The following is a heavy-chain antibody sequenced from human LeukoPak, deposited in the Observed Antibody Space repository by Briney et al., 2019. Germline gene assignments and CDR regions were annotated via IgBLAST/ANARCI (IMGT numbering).Heavy chain of an antibody. D-gene: IGHD6-19*01. CDR2: MDPNSGSA. CDR1: GYTFTSYD. J-gene: IGHJ4*02. V-gene: IGHV1-8*01. CDR3: ARVASSGWYYFDY. Sequence: ASVKVSCKASGYTFTSYDINWVRQATGQGLEWMGWMDPNSGSAGYAQKFQGRVTMTWNASIGTAYMELSSLRSEDTAVYYCARVASSGWYYFDYWGQGTLVTVSS.